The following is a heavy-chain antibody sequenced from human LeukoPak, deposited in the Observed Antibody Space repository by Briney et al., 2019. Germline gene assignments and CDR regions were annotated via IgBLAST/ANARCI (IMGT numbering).Heavy chain of an antibody. V-gene: IGHV3-23*01. Sequence: PGGSLRLSCAASGFTFSSYAMSWVRQAPGKGLEWVSAISGSGGSTYYADSVKGRFIISRDNSKNTLYLQMNSLRAEDTAVYYCAKEEMGYYYDSSGYYSIPYYFDYWGQGTLVTVSS. CDR2: ISGSGGST. CDR3: AKEEMGYYYDSSGYYSIPYYFDY. D-gene: IGHD3-22*01. CDR1: GFTFSSYA. J-gene: IGHJ4*02.